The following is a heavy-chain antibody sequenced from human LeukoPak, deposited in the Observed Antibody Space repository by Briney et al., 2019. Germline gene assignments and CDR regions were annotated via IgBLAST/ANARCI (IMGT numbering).Heavy chain of an antibody. J-gene: IGHJ4*02. CDR2: IIPIFGTA. D-gene: IGHD3-10*01. V-gene: IGHV1-69*13. CDR1: GGTFSSYA. CDR3: ARESGTSGYYGSGSYRY. Sequence: SVNVSCKASGGTFSSYAISWVRQAPGQGLEWMGGIIPIFGTANYAQKFQGRVTITADESTSTAYMELSSLRSEDTAVYCCARESGTSGYYGSGSYRYWGQGTLVAVSS.